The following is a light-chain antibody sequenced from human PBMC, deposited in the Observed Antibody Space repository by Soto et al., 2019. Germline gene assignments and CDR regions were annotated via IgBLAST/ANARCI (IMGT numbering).Light chain of an antibody. J-gene: IGLJ2*01. CDR2: RDS. Sequence: SYELTQPLSVSVALGQTARITCGGNNIGSKNVHWYQQKPGQAPVLVIYRDSNRPSGIPERFSGSNSGNTATLTISRAQAGDEADYYCQVWDTGVVFGGGTKLPVL. V-gene: IGLV3-9*01. CDR1: NIGSKN. CDR3: QVWDTGVV.